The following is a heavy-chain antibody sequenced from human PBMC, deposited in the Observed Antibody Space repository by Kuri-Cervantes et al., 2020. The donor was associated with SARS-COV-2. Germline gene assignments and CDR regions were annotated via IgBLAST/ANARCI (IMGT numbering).Heavy chain of an antibody. J-gene: IGHJ5*02. CDR3: ARWNHWFDP. D-gene: IGHD1-1*01. V-gene: IGHV4-34*01. CDR2: INHSGST. Sequence: GSLRLSCAVYGGSFSGYYWSWIRQPPGKGLEWIGEINHSGSTNYNPSLKSRVTISVDTSKNQFSLKLSSVTAADTAVYYCARWNHWFDPWGQGTLVTVSS. CDR1: GGSFSGYY.